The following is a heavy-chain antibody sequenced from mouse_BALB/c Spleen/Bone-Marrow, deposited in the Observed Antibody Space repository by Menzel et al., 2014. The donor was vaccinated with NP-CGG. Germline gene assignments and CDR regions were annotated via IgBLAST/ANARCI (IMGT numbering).Heavy chain of an antibody. V-gene: IGHV1-69*02. CDR3: ARGRTTVVSDY. CDR1: GYTFTNYW. J-gene: IGHJ2*02. CDR2: IEPSDSYT. D-gene: IGHD1-1*01. Sequence: VKLMESGAEVVKPGASVKMSCKASGYTFTNYWMRWVKQRPGQGLEWIGEIEPSDSYTNYNQDFKGKATLTVDKSSSTAYMQLSSLTSEDSAVYYCARGRTTVVSDYWGQGTSLTVSS.